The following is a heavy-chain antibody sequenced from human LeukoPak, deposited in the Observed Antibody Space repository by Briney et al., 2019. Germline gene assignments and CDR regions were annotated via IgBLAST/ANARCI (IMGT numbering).Heavy chain of an antibody. CDR3: ARKYNYDSSGLDY. V-gene: IGHV1-46*01. J-gene: IGHJ4*02. CDR2: INPSGGST. D-gene: IGHD3-22*01. Sequence: ASVTVSCKASGYNLISYYMHWMRQAPGQGLEWMGIINPSGGSTSYAQKFQGRVTMTGDTSTSTVYMELSSLRSEDTAVYYCARKYNYDSSGLDYWGQGTLVTVSS. CDR1: GYNLISYY.